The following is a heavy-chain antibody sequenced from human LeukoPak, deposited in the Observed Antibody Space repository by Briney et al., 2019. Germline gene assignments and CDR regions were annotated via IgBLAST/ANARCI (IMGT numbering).Heavy chain of an antibody. CDR1: GFTFSDAW. V-gene: IGHV3-15*01. J-gene: IGHJ5*01. CDR3: TRVGTTWFHS. Sequence: GGSLRLSCAASGFTFSDAWMSWVRQAPGKGLEWGGRIKSQTGGGTTDYAAPVKGRFSISRDDSKNTLYLQMNSLKTEDTAVYYCTRVGTTWFHSWGQGTLVTVSS. CDR2: IKSQTGGGTT. D-gene: IGHD1-26*01.